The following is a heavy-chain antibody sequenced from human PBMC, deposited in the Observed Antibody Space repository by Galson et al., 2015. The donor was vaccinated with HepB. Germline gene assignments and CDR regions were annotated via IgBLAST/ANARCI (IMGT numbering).Heavy chain of an antibody. J-gene: IGHJ2*01. V-gene: IGHV3-21*01. CDR1: GFTFSSYS. Sequence: SLRLSCAASGFTFSSYSMNWVRQAPGKGLEWVSSISSSSSYIYYADSVKGRFTISRDNAKNSLYLQMNSLRAEDTAVYYCASDRVGATNWYFDLWGRGTLVTVSS. CDR3: ASDRVGATNWYFDL. CDR2: ISSSSSYI. D-gene: IGHD1-26*01.